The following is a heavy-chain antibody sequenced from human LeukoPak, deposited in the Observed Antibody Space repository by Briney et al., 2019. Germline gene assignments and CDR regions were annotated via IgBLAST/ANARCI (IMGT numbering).Heavy chain of an antibody. D-gene: IGHD2-15*01. CDR3: AISRVVGAARFAFDI. V-gene: IGHV1-8*01. CDR1: GYTFTIYD. CDR2: MNPNSGNA. Sequence: ASVKVSFKASGYTFTIYDINWVRQVPGQGLEWVGWMNPNSGNAGYAQMFQGRVTMSRDTSIITAYVELSSLRSEDTAVYYCAISRVVGAARFAFDIWGQGTMITVSS. J-gene: IGHJ3*02.